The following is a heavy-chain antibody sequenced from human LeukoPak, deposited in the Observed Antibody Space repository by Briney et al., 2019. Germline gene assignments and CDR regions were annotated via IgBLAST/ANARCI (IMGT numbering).Heavy chain of an antibody. CDR3: ARLGGYYHPPGY. CDR1: GGSISSSTYY. J-gene: IGHJ4*02. Sequence: SETLSLTCTVSGGSISSSTYYWGWIRQPPGKGLEWIGTIHYSGSTYYNPSLKSRVTISVDTSKNQFSLKLNSVTAADTAVYYCARLGGYYHPPGYSGPGTLVIVSS. D-gene: IGHD3-10*01. CDR2: IHYSGST. V-gene: IGHV4-39*01.